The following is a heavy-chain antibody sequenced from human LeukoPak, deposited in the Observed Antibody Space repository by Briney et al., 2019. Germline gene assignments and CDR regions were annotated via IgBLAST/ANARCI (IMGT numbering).Heavy chain of an antibody. CDR2: ISSSGTTI. Sequence: GGSLRLSCAASGFTFSDYYMSWIRQAPGKGLEWVSYISSSGTTIYYADSVKGRFTISRDNAKNSLYLQMNSLRAEDTAVYYCAKGGVHYGDYYYYMDVWGKGTTVTISS. V-gene: IGHV3-11*01. J-gene: IGHJ6*03. D-gene: IGHD4-17*01. CDR1: GFTFSDYY. CDR3: AKGGVHYGDYYYYMDV.